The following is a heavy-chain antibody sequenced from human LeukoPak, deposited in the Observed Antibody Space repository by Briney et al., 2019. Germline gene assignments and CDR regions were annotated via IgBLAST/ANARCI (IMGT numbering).Heavy chain of an antibody. Sequence: GGSLRLSCAASGFTFSTYAMSWVRQAPGKGLEWVSALSGSGGSTYYADSVKGRFTTSRDNSKHTLYLQMNSLRAEDTAIYYCAKKSAVAVDYYFDYWGQGTLVTVSS. CDR3: AKKSAVAVDYYFDY. CDR1: GFTFSTYA. CDR2: LSGSGGST. J-gene: IGHJ4*02. D-gene: IGHD6-19*01. V-gene: IGHV3-23*01.